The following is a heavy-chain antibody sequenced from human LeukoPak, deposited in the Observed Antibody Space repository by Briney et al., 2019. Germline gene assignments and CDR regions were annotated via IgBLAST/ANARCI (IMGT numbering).Heavy chain of an antibody. CDR3: ARVEMATIEGYYYYYMDV. D-gene: IGHD5-24*01. CDR2: MNPNSGNT. CDR1: GYTFTSYG. Sequence: ASVNVSFKASGYTFTSYGISWVRQAPGQGHERMGWMNPNSGNTGYSHTFQGRVTMTRNTSISTAYMELSSLRSEGTAVYYCARVEMATIEGYYYYYMDVWGKGTTVTISS. J-gene: IGHJ6*03. V-gene: IGHV1-8*02.